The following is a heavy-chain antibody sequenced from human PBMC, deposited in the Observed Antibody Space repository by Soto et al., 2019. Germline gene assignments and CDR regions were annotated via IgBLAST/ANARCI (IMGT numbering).Heavy chain of an antibody. CDR1: GGTLSDHG. CDR3: ARGVYGSGNYYTGPSAFDI. Sequence: QVQLEQSGAEVKKPGSSVKISCNASGGTLSDHGVSWLRQAPGQGLEWVGGTIPVFNTANYAPKFQGRVTIAADKFTNIAYMELGSLSSDDTAFYYCARGVYGSGNYYTGPSAFDIWGQGTLVIVSS. J-gene: IGHJ3*02. D-gene: IGHD3-10*01. V-gene: IGHV1-69*06. CDR2: TIPVFNTA.